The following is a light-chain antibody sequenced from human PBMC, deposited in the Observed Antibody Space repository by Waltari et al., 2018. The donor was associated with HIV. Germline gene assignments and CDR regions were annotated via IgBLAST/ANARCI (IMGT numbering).Light chain of an antibody. V-gene: IGLV7-43*01. CDR3: LLYYGGAQRYV. CDR1: TGAVTSGNS. Sequence: QTVVTQEPSLTVSPGGTVTLTCASSTGAVTSGNSPNWFQQKPGQAPRGLIYSTSNKNSVTPARFSGSLLGGKAALTLSCVQPEDEAEYYCLLYYGGAQRYVFGTGTKVTVL. J-gene: IGLJ1*01. CDR2: STS.